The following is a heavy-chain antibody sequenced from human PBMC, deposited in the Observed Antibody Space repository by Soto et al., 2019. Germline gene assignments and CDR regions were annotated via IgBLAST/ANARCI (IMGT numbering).Heavy chain of an antibody. Sequence: DVQLVESGGGLVQPGGSLRLSCVVSGFSVSYTYMSWARQAPGKGLEWVSVFYDGDAEYYADSVKGRFTISRDKSKNRLYLQMNSLRAEDTAVYYCARGMPDGVDVWGQGTTVTVSS. CDR3: ARGMPDGVDV. D-gene: IGHD2-2*01. CDR2: FYDGDAE. CDR1: GFSVSYTY. V-gene: IGHV3-66*01. J-gene: IGHJ6*02.